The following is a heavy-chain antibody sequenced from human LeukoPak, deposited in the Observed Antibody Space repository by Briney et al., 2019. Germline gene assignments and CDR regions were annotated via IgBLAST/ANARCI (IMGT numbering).Heavy chain of an antibody. CDR3: ARALIPITMVRGLVYYSYGMDV. V-gene: IGHV4-59*01. CDR2: IYYSGST. CDR1: GGSISSYY. J-gene: IGHJ6*02. Sequence: PSETLSLTCTVSGGSISSYYWSWIRQPPGKGLEWIGYIYYSGSTNYNPSLKSRVTISVDTSKNQFSLKLSSVTAADTAVYYCARALIPITMVRGLVYYSYGMDVWGQGTTVTVSS. D-gene: IGHD3-10*01.